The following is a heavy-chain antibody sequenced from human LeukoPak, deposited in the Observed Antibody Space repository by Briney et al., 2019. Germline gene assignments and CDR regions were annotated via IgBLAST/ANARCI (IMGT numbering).Heavy chain of an antibody. CDR2: IIPIFGTA. Sequence: SVKVSCKASESTFTDYYIHWVRQAPGQGLEWMGGIIPIFGTANYAQKFQGRVTTTADESTSTAYMELSSLRSEDTAVYYCASNGERYYYDSSGYHGGIFDYWGQGTLVTVSS. CDR1: ESTFTDYY. D-gene: IGHD3-22*01. CDR3: ASNGERYYYDSSGYHGGIFDY. V-gene: IGHV1-69*13. J-gene: IGHJ4*02.